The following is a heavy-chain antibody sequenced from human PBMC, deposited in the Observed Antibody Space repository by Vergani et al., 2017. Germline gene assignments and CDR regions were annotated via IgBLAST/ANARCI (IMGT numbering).Heavy chain of an antibody. CDR1: GFTFSNYA. J-gene: IGHJ6*02. CDR2: IASDGSNQ. Sequence: QAQLVESGGGVVQPGRSLRLSCAASGFTFSNYAIHWVRQAPGKGLEWVAIIASDGSNQFYAGSVKGRFTISRDKSQNTVNLQMNSLRTEDTAVYFCANSVIAGNVGVAYFGMDVWGRGTTVTVSS. D-gene: IGHD2/OR15-2a*01. CDR3: ANSVIAGNVGVAYFGMDV. V-gene: IGHV3-30*18.